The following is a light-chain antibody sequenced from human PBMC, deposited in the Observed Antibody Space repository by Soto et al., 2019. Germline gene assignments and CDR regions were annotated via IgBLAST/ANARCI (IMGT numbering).Light chain of an antibody. Sequence: VMTQYPATLSVSPGERATLPCRPSQTLSRNLACYQQRHGQPPRLLIYDIFNRAAGVPARFSGSGSETEFTISIRSLQSDDFAVYFCQQYNNWPSFGRGTQLEIK. CDR3: QQYNNWPS. J-gene: IGKJ5*01. CDR2: DIF. V-gene: IGKV3-15*01. CDR1: QTLSRN.